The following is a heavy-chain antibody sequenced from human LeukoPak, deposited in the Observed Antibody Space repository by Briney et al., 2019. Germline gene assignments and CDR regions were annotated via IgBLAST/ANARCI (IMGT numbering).Heavy chain of an antibody. CDR3: ARVGYSFFGSSRHYWPHHLDN. CDR1: GGSISSGGYY. D-gene: IGHD3-22*01. Sequence: PSETLSLTCTVSGGSISSGGYYWSWIRQPPGKGLEWIGYIYSSGSTYYNPSLKSRVTISVDTSKNQFSLKLSSVTAADTAVFYCARVGYSFFGSSRHYWPHHLDNWGQGTLVTVSS. CDR2: IYSSGST. J-gene: IGHJ4*02. V-gene: IGHV4-30-4*08.